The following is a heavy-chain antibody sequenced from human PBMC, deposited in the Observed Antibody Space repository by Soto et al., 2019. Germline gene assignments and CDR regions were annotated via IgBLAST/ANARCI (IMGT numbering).Heavy chain of an antibody. J-gene: IGHJ6*02. CDR1: GGTFSSYA. V-gene: IGHV1-69*01. CDR2: IIPVFGTA. CDR3: ARDEPMYRSRLDLLTYCYGMDV. D-gene: IGHD6-13*01. Sequence: QVQLVQSGAEVKKPGSSVKVSCKASGGTFSSYAISWVRQAPGQGLEWMGGIIPVFGTANYAQKFQGRVTITADESTSTAYMELSSLRSEYTAVYYFARDEPMYRSRLDLLTYCYGMDVWGQGTTVTGS.